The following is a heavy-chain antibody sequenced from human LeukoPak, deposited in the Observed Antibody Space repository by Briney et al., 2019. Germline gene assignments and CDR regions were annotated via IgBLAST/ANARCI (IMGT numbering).Heavy chain of an antibody. CDR1: GYTFTGYY. V-gene: IGHV1-2*02. CDR2: INPNSGGT. Sequence: ASVKVSCKASGYTFTGYYMHWVLQAPGQGLEWMGWINPNSGGTNYAQKFQGRVTMTRDTSISTAYMELSRLRSDDTAVYYCARDDWELRGAFDYWGQGTLVTVSS. CDR3: ARDDWELRGAFDY. J-gene: IGHJ4*02. D-gene: IGHD1-26*01.